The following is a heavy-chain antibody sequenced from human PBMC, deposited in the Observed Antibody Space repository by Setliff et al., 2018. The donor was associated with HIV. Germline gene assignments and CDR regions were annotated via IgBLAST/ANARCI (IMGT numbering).Heavy chain of an antibody. CDR3: ARDNRFDYNGGWPLDY. CDR1: GYTFTEYH. Sequence: ASVKVSCKASGYTFTEYHMHWVRQAPGQGLEWMGSINPNTGGTNYAQKFQGRVTVTRDSPTRTAYMELKRLKSDDTAVYFCARDNRFDYNGGWPLDYWGQGTLVTVSS. D-gene: IGHD6-19*01. CDR2: INPNTGGT. J-gene: IGHJ4*02. V-gene: IGHV1-2*02.